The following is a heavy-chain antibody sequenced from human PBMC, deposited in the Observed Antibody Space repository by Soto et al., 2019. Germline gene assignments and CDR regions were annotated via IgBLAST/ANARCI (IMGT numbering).Heavy chain of an antibody. CDR3: AKERYSSSWYFDY. V-gene: IGHV3-23*01. CDR1: GFTFRTYA. CDR2: ISGSGGST. D-gene: IGHD6-13*01. J-gene: IGHJ4*02. Sequence: GGSLRLSCVASGFTFRTYAVAWIRQAPGKGLEWVSAISGSGGSTYYADSVKGRFTISRDNSKNTLYLQMNSLRAEDTAVYYCAKERYSSSWYFDYWGQGTLVTVSS.